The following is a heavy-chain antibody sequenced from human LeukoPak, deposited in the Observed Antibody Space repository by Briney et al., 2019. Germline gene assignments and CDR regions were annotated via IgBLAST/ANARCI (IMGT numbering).Heavy chain of an antibody. J-gene: IGHJ6*02. V-gene: IGHV4-4*02. CDR1: VGSINSGNW. Sequence: SGTLSLTCAVSVGSINSGNWWSWVRQSPGKGLEWIGEVYHNGTPNYNPSLKSRVTISADTFKDHFSLKLTSVTAADTAVYYCATAPILRGEAGEQYKYGMDVWGQGTTVIVSS. CDR3: ATAPILRGEAGEQYKYGMDV. D-gene: IGHD2-2*02. CDR2: VYHNGTP.